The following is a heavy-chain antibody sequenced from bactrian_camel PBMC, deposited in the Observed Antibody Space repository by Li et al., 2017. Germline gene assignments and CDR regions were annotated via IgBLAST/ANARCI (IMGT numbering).Heavy chain of an antibody. Sequence: DVQLVESGGGSVQAGGSLKLSCIATGFIFNKCAMGWYRQAPGKGREWVASIDSGGSTTYYADSVKGRFTASRDNAQNTVYLQMNSLKPEDTAMYYCAVRRLPCAVQTRAAGGFANWGQGTQVTVS. J-gene: IGHJ4*01. CDR1: GFIFNKCA. V-gene: IGHV3S36*01. CDR2: IDSGGSTT. D-gene: IGHD1*01. CDR3: AVRRLPCAVQTRAAGGFAN.